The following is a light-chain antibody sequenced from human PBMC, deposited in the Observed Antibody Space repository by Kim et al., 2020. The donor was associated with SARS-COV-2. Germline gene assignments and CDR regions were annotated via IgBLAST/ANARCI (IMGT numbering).Light chain of an antibody. J-gene: IGKJ1*01. CDR2: KAS. CDR3: QHYNDYYWT. CDR1: QNINDR. Sequence: DIQMTQSPSTLSASVGDRVTITCRASQNINDRLAWYQQKPGKAPKVLIYKASTLESGVPSRFRGGGSGTEFTLTISSLQPDDLATYYCQHYNDYYWTFGQGTKVDIK. V-gene: IGKV1-5*03.